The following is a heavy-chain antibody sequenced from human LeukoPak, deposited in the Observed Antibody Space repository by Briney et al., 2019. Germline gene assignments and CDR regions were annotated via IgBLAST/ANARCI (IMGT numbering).Heavy chain of an antibody. CDR2: IYYSGST. CDR3: ARGRESVDIVATIRGWFDP. CDR1: GGSISSSSYY. J-gene: IGHJ5*02. V-gene: IGHV4-39*01. Sequence: KASETLSLTCTVSGGSISSSSYYWGWIRQPPGKGLEWIGSIYYSGSTYYNPSLKSRVTISVDTSKNQFSLKLSSVTAADTAVYYCARGRESVDIVATIRGWFDPWGQGTLVTVSS. D-gene: IGHD5-12*01.